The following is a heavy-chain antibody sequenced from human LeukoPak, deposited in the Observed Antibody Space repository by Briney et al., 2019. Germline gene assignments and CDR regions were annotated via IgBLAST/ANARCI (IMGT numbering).Heavy chain of an antibody. Sequence: SSETLSLTCTVSGGSISSYYWSWIRQPPGKGLEWIGYIYHSGSTYYNPSLKSRVTISVDRSKNQFSLKLSSVTAADTAVYYCARGRAGTAQYYYGMDVWGQGTTVTVSS. V-gene: IGHV4-59*12. CDR2: IYHSGST. J-gene: IGHJ6*02. CDR3: ARGRAGTAQYYYGMDV. CDR1: GGSISSYY. D-gene: IGHD1-1*01.